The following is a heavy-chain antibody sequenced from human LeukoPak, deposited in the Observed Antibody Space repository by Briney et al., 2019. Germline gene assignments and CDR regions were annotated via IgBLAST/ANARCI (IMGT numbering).Heavy chain of an antibody. CDR1: DEVITSNNW. V-gene: IGHV4-4*02. CDR2: IFHSGTT. CDR3: VREKLYVSSWGFQH. D-gene: IGHD6-13*01. Sequence: SGTLSLTCTVSDEVITSNNWWSWVRQSPGKGLEWIGEIFHSGTTRYKASLESRVTMLLDKSKNQFSLRLNSVTAADTAVYFCVREKLYVSSWGFQHWGQGALVSVSS. J-gene: IGHJ1*01.